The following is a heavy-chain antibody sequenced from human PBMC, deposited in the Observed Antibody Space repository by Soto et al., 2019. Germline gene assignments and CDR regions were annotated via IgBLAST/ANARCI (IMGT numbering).Heavy chain of an antibody. V-gene: IGHV3-30*04. CDR2: ISYDGSNK. J-gene: IGHJ6*02. Sequence: GGSLRLSCAASGFTFSSYAMHWVRQAPGKGLEWVAVISYDGSNKYYADSVKGRFTISRDNSKNTLYLQMNSLRAEDTTVYYCASASMVRGVIIRAYYYYGMDVWGQGTTVTVSS. CDR3: ASASMVRGVIIRAYYYYGMDV. CDR1: GFTFSSYA. D-gene: IGHD3-10*01.